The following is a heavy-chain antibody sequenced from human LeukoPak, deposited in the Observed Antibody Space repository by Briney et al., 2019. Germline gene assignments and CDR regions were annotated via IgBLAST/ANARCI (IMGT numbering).Heavy chain of an antibody. J-gene: IGHJ4*02. Sequence: GGSLRLSCAASGFSFSRYNINWVRQAPGKGLEWISYISSSGGTIYYADSVKGRFTISKDNAKSSLYLQMNSLRVEDTAVYYCARENKMGYSYAADCWGQGTLVTVSS. CDR2: ISSSGGTI. D-gene: IGHD5-18*01. CDR1: GFSFSRYN. V-gene: IGHV3-48*04. CDR3: ARENKMGYSYAADC.